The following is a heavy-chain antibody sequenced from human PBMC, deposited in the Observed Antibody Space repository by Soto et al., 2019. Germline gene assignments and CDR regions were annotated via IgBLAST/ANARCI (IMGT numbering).Heavy chain of an antibody. V-gene: IGHV3-53*01. Sequence: AGGSLRLSCAASGFTVSSNYMSWVRQAPGKGLEWVSVIYSGGSTYYADSVKGRFTISRDNSKNTLYLQMNSLRAEDTAVYYCARFWYYYDSSGYYPGYFDYWGQGTLVTVSS. CDR2: IYSGGST. D-gene: IGHD3-22*01. J-gene: IGHJ4*02. CDR3: ARFWYYYDSSGYYPGYFDY. CDR1: GFTVSSNY.